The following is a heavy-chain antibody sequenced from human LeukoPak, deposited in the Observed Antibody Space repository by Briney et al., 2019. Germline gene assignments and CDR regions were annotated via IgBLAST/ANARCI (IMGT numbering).Heavy chain of an antibody. CDR2: INPNSGGT. Sequence: ASVKVSCKASGYTFTGYYMHWVRQAPGQGLEWMGRINPNSGGTNYAQKFQGRVTMTRDTSISTAYMELSRLRSGDTAVYYCARPAGYSSGYDAFDIWGQGTMVTVSS. D-gene: IGHD6-19*01. CDR3: ARPAGYSSGYDAFDI. J-gene: IGHJ3*02. CDR1: GYTFTGYY. V-gene: IGHV1-2*06.